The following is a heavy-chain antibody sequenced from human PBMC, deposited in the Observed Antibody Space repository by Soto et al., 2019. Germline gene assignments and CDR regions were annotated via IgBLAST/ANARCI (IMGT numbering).Heavy chain of an antibody. CDR3: TIGSTARGAFDI. Sequence: GGSLRLSCAASGFTFSGSAMHWVRQASGKGLEWVGRIRSKANSYATAYAASVKGRFTISRDDSKNTAYLQMNSLKTEDTAVYYCTIGSTARGAFDIWGQGTMVTVSS. D-gene: IGHD4-4*01. J-gene: IGHJ3*02. V-gene: IGHV3-73*01. CDR1: GFTFSGSA. CDR2: IRSKANSYAT.